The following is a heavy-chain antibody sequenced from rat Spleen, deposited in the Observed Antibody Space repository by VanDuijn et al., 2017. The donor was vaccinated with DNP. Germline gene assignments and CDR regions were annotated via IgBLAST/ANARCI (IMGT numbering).Heavy chain of an antibody. J-gene: IGHJ2*01. D-gene: IGHD1-4*01. Sequence: EVQLVESGGGLVQPGNSLKLSCAASGFTFSDSAMAWVRQAPTKGLEWVAYISYDGGSSYYGDSVKGRFTISRDNAKSTLYLQMNSLRSEDMATYYCARHVLPLRVWDFWGQGVMVTVSS. CDR1: GFTFSDSA. CDR2: ISYDGGSS. V-gene: IGHV5-22*01. CDR3: ARHVLPLRVWDF.